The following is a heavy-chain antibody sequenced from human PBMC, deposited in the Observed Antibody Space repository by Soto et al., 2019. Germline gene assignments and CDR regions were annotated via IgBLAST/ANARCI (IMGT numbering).Heavy chain of an antibody. J-gene: IGHJ5*02. V-gene: IGHV3-48*03. CDR3: ARVAVDTAMDNWFDP. D-gene: IGHD5-18*01. Sequence: PGGSLRLSCAVSGFTFNNYEMNWVRQAPGKGPEWVAYISSGGGTRYYAESVKGRFTISGDNSKNTLYLQMNSLRAEDTAVYYCARVAVDTAMDNWFDPWGQGTLVTVSS. CDR1: GFTFNNYE. CDR2: ISSGGGTR.